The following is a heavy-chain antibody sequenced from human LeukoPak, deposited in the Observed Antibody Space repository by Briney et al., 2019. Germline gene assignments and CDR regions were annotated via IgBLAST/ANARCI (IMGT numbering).Heavy chain of an antibody. D-gene: IGHD3-22*01. Sequence: GESLKISCKGSGYSFTSYWIGWVRQMPGKGLEWMAIIYPGDSDTRYSPSFQGQVTISADKSISTAYLQWSGLRASDTAIYYCARHTADLDSFDVWGPGTMVTVSS. CDR2: IYPGDSDT. J-gene: IGHJ3*01. CDR3: ARHTADLDSFDV. V-gene: IGHV5-51*01. CDR1: GYSFTSYW.